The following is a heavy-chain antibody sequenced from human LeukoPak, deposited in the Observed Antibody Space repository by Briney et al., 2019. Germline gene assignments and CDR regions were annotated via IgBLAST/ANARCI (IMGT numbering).Heavy chain of an antibody. J-gene: IGHJ6*02. CDR2: AYYSGAT. D-gene: IGHD1-1*01. CDR3: ARLIERPELCMDV. V-gene: IGHV4-39*01. CDR1: GGSISSTTDY. Sequence: SGTLSLTCTVSGGSISSTTDYWGWIRQPPGKGLEWIGSAYYSGATYYNPSLKSRGTISVDTSKNQFSLRLSSVTAADTAVYYCARLIERPELCMDVWGQGTTVTVSS.